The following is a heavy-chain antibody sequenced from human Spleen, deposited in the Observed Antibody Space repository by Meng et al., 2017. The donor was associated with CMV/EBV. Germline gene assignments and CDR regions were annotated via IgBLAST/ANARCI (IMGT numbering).Heavy chain of an antibody. CDR1: GLIFSSYG. Sequence: GESLKISCVASGLIFSSYGMHWVRQAPGKGLEWVAFIRHDGSYTYYADSVKGRFTISRDNAKNSLYLQMNSLRAEDTAVYFCARSGRGLAIAAAGALKAQVDYWGQGTLVTVSS. J-gene: IGHJ4*02. CDR3: ARSGRGLAIAAAGALKAQVDY. D-gene: IGHD6-13*01. CDR2: IRHDGSYT. V-gene: IGHV3-30*02.